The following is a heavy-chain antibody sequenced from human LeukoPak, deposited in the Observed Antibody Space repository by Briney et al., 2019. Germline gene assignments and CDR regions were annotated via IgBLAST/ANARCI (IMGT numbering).Heavy chain of an antibody. CDR3: ARGGSGSFSYYYYYMDV. D-gene: IGHD3-10*01. CDR2: IYHSGNT. J-gene: IGHJ6*03. V-gene: IGHV4-38-2*02. CDR1: GYSISSGYY. Sequence: SETLSLTCTVSGYSISSGYYWGWIRQPPGKGLEWIGSIYHSGNTYYNPSLKSRVTISVDTSKNQFSLKLSSVTAADTAVYYCARGGSGSFSYYYYYMDVWGKGTTVTVSS.